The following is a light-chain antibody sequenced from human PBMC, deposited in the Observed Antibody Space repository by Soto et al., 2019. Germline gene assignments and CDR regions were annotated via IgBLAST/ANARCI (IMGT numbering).Light chain of an antibody. CDR1: QSVSSN. J-gene: IGKJ1*01. CDR2: GTS. V-gene: IGKV3-20*01. Sequence: EVVMTESPATLSVSPGERATLSCRASQSVSSNLALYQQKPGQAPRLLIYGTSSRATGIPARFSGSGSGTDFTLTISRLEPEDFAVYYCQQYGSSRTFGQGTKVHI. CDR3: QQYGSSRT.